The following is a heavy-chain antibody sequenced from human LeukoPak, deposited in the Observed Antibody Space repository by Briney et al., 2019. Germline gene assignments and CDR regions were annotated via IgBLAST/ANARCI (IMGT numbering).Heavy chain of an antibody. D-gene: IGHD3-9*01. CDR2: IYSSGRT. V-gene: IGHV4-61*01. CDR1: AGSISSGSYY. Sequence: SETLSLTCTVAAGSISSGSYYWCWILQPPGKGLVWIGRIYSSGRTNYNHSFNNRGIISVVASNKQYSLKLSSVTAADTAVYSCAREPPANYDILTGYPMGGFFDYWGQGALVTVSS. J-gene: IGHJ4*02. CDR3: AREPPANYDILTGYPMGGFFDY.